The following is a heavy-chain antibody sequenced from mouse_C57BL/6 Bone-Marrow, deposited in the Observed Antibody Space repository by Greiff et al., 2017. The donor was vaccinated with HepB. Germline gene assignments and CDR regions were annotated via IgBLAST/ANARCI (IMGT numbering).Heavy chain of an antibody. CDR3: AIYYYGSKDWYFDV. J-gene: IGHJ1*03. Sequence: QVQLQQPGAELVKPGASVKLSCKASGYTFTSYWMHWVKQRPGQGLEWIGMIHPNSGSTNYNEKFKSKATLTLDKSSSTAYMQLSSLTSEDSAVYYCAIYYYGSKDWYFDVWGTGTTVTVSS. V-gene: IGHV1-64*01. CDR1: GYTFTSYW. D-gene: IGHD1-1*01. CDR2: IHPNSGST.